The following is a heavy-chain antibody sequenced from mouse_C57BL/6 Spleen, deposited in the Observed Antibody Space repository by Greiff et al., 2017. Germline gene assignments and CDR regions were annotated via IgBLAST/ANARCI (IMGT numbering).Heavy chain of an antibody. Sequence: QVQLQQSGPELLKPGASVKISCKASGYAFSSSCMNWVKQRPGKGLEWIGRIYPGDGDTNSNGKFKGKATLTAEKSSSPAYMQLNGLSSEDSAFYFCASQPAQPPWFAYWRPLDLVTVS. CDR3: ASQPAQPPWFAY. D-gene: IGHD3-2*02. CDR1: GYAFSSSC. V-gene: IGHV1-82*01. CDR2: IYPGDGDT. J-gene: IGHJ3*01.